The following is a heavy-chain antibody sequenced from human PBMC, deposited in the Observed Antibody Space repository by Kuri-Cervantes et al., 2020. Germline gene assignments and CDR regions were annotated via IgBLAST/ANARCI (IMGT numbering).Heavy chain of an antibody. D-gene: IGHD3-22*01. V-gene: IGHV4-34*01. CDR3: ARDDSSGWSSQFDY. Sequence: GSLRLSCAVYGGSFSGYYWSWIRQPPGKGLEWIGEINHSGSTNYNPSLKSRVSISIDKSKNQFSLKLRSVTAADTAMYYCARDDSSGWSSQFDYWGQGIRVTVSS. CDR2: INHSGST. CDR1: GGSFSGYY. J-gene: IGHJ4*02.